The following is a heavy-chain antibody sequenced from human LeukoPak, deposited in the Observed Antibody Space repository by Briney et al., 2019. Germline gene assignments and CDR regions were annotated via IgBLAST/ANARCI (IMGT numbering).Heavy chain of an antibody. V-gene: IGHV4-30-4*01. D-gene: IGHD3-10*01. CDR1: GGSISSGDYY. Sequence: TSSQTLSLTCTVSGGSISSGDYYWRWIRQPPGKGLEWIGYIYYSGSTYYNPSLKSRVTISVDTSKNQFSLKLSSVTAADTAVYYCARESAPGGGSYYYGMDVWGQGTTVTVSS. CDR2: IYYSGST. J-gene: IGHJ6*02. CDR3: ARESAPGGGSYYYGMDV.